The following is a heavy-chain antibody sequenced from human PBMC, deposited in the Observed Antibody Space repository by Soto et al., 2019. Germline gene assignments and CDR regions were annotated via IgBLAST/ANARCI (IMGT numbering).Heavy chain of an antibody. V-gene: IGHV3-33*01. CDR3: ARGQYSSGWYGGEYFQH. CDR1: GFTFSSYG. CDR2: IWYDGSNK. Sequence: QVQLVESGGGVVQPGRSLRLSCAASGFTFSSYGMHWVRQAPGKGLEWVAVIWYDGSNKYYADSVKGRFTISRDNSKNTLYPQMNSLRAEDTAVYYCARGQYSSGWYGGEYFQHWGQGTLVTVSS. J-gene: IGHJ1*01. D-gene: IGHD6-19*01.